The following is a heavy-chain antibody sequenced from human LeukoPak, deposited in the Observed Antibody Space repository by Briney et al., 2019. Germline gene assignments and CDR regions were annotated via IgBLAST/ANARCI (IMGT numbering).Heavy chain of an antibody. V-gene: IGHV4-61*01. CDR3: ARVVTTGSYFDY. Sequence: PSETLPLTCTVSGGSVSSGSYYWSWIRQPPGKGLEWIAYIYYSGNTNYNPSLKSRVTISVDTSKNQFSLKLTSVTAADTAVYYCARVVTTGSYFDYWGQGTLVTVSS. CDR2: IYYSGNT. J-gene: IGHJ4*02. D-gene: IGHD4-17*01. CDR1: GGSVSSGSYY.